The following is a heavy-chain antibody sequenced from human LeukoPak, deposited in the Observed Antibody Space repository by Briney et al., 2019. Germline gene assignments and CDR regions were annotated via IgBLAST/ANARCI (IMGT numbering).Heavy chain of an antibody. CDR3: AKASPCGGDPYNWFDP. Sequence: GGSLRLSCAASGFTFSSYWMHWVRQAPGKGLVWVSRINSDGSSTSYADSVKGRFTISRDNAKNTLYLQMNSLRAEDTAVYYCAKASPCGGDPYNWFDPWGQGTLVTVSS. CDR1: GFTFSSYW. CDR2: INSDGSST. J-gene: IGHJ5*02. D-gene: IGHD2-21*01. V-gene: IGHV3-74*01.